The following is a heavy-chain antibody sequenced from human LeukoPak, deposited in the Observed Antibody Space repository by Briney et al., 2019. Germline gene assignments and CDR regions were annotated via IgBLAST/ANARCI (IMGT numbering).Heavy chain of an antibody. CDR1: GGTFSSYA. D-gene: IGHD6-19*01. Sequence: GASVKVSCKASGGTFSSYAISWVRQAPGQGLEWMGGIIPIFGTANYAQKFQGRVTITADESTSTAYMELSSLRSEDTAVYYCARWDGSGSSGWSFYYYYGMDVWGQGTTVTVSS. CDR3: ARWDGSGSSGWSFYYYYGMDV. J-gene: IGHJ6*02. V-gene: IGHV1-69*13. CDR2: IIPIFGTA.